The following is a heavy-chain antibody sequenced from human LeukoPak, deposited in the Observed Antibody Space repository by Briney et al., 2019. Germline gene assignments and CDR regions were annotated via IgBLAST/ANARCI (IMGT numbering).Heavy chain of an antibody. CDR1: GFTFSSYW. Sequence: PGGSLRLSCAASGFTFSSYWMSWVRQAPGKGLEWVANIKQDGSEKYYVDSVKGRFTISIDNAKNSLYLQMNSLRAEDTAVYYCARDWRSDYYDSSGYFSYWGQGTLVTVSS. J-gene: IGHJ4*02. CDR3: ARDWRSDYYDSSGYFSY. D-gene: IGHD3-22*01. CDR2: IKQDGSEK. V-gene: IGHV3-7*01.